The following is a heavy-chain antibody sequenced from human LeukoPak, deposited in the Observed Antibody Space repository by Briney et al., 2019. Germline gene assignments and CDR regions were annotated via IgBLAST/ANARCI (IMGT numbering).Heavy chain of an antibody. J-gene: IGHJ5*02. CDR3: ARDYDFWSGYSGYNWFDP. CDR2: ISAYNGNT. D-gene: IGHD3-3*01. V-gene: IGHV1-18*01. Sequence: ASVKVSYKASGYTFTSYGISWVRQAPGQGLEWMGWISAYNGNTNYAQKLQGRVTMTTDTSTSTAYMELRSLRSDDTAVYYCARDYDFWSGYSGYNWFDPWGQGTLVTVSS. CDR1: GYTFTSYG.